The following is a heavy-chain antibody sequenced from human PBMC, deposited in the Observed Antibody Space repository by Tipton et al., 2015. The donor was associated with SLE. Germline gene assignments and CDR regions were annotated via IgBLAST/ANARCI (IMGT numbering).Heavy chain of an antibody. J-gene: IGHJ6*03. V-gene: IGHV3-30-3*01. CDR3: ARDKVVRGIIPYYMDV. D-gene: IGHD3-10*01. CDR2: ISNDGSNK. Sequence: SLRLSCAASGFTFSSYAMHWVRQAPGKGLEWVSVISNDGSNKYYADSVKGRFTISRDNSKNTLYLQVNSLRAEDTAVYYCARDKVVRGIIPYYMDVWGKGTTVTVSS. CDR1: GFTFSSYA.